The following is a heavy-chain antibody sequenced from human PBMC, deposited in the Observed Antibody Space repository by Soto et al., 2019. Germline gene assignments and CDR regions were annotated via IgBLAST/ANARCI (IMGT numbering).Heavy chain of an antibody. V-gene: IGHV6-1*01. CDR3: ARTLGYCSGGSCSPIFDY. CDR1: GDSVSSNSAA. J-gene: IGHJ4*02. Sequence: PSQTLSLTCVISGDSVSSNSAAWNWIRQSPSRGLEWLGRTYYRSKWYNDYAVSVKSRITINPDTSKNQFSLQLNSVTPEDTAVYYCARTLGYCSGGSCSPIFDYWGQGTLVTVSS. D-gene: IGHD2-15*01. CDR2: TYYRSKWYN.